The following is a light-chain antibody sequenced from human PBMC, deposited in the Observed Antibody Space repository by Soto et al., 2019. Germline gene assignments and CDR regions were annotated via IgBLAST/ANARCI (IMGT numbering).Light chain of an antibody. CDR2: AAP. J-gene: IGKJ1*01. Sequence: DIQMSQSRSSLSPSVGDRVTITCRASQSISSYLNWYQQKPGKAPKLLIYAAPSLQSGVPSRFSGSGSGTDFTLTISSLQPEDFATYYCQQSYSTLWTFGQGTKVDIK. CDR1: QSISSY. V-gene: IGKV1-39*01. CDR3: QQSYSTLWT.